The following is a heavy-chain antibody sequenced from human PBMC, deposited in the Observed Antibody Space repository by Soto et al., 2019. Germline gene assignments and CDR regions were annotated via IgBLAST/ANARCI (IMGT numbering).Heavy chain of an antibody. CDR2: ISGSGGST. V-gene: IGHV3-23*01. Sequence: GGSLRLSCAASGFTFSSYAMIWVRQAPGKGLEWVSAISGSGGSTYYADSVKGRFTISRDNSKNTLYLQMNSLRAEDTAVYYCAKGDTLVGAPYYFDYWGQGTLVTVSS. CDR3: AKGDTLVGAPYYFDY. D-gene: IGHD1-26*01. CDR1: GFTFSSYA. J-gene: IGHJ4*02.